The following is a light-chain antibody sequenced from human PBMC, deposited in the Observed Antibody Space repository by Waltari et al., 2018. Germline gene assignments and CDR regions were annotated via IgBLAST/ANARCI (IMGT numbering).Light chain of an antibody. Sequence: EVLMTQSPPTLSVSPGEGATLSCRASQSISRNLAWYQQRPGQTPRLLIYGASTRAPGIPARFSGSGSGTEFTLTISSLQSEDLAVYYCQQYNNWRTFGRGTKLEI. CDR3: QQYNNWRT. CDR2: GAS. CDR1: QSISRN. V-gene: IGKV3-15*01. J-gene: IGKJ2*01.